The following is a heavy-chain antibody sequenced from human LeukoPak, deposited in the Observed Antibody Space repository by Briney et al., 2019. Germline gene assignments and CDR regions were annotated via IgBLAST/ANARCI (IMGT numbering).Heavy chain of an antibody. V-gene: IGHV3-7*04. CDR1: GFTFSSYW. CDR3: ERGWRYNCSSQYYFDY. J-gene: IGHJ4*02. D-gene: IGHD1-1*01. CDR2: IKQDGSEK. Sequence: PGGSLRLSCAASGFTFSSYWMSWVRQAPGKGLEWVANIKQDGSEKYYVDSVKGRFTISRDNAKNSLYLQMNSMRAEDTAVSSCERGWRYNCSSQYYFDYCGQGTPVTVSS.